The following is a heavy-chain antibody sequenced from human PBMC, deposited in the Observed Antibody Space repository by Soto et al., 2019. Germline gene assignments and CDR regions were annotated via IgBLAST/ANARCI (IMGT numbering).Heavy chain of an antibody. Sequence: SETLSLTCTVSGGSISSYYWSWIRQPPGKGLEWIGYIYYSGSTNYNPSLKSRVTISVDTSKNQFSLKLSSVTAADTAVYYCARLNGGYVDYWGEGTLVTVSS. V-gene: IGHV4-59*01. D-gene: IGHD2-8*01. CDR3: ARLNGGYVDY. J-gene: IGHJ4*02. CDR1: GGSISSYY. CDR2: IYYSGST.